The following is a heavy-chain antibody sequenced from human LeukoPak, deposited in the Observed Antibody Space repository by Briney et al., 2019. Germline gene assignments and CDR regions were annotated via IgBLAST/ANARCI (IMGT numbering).Heavy chain of an antibody. CDR1: GASISSGSYY. V-gene: IGHV4-61*02. D-gene: IGHD6-19*01. J-gene: IGHJ4*02. Sequence: SETLSLTCTVSGASISSGSYYWSWIRQPAGKGLEWIGRIYTSGSTNYNPSLRSRVTVSLDTSMNQFSPNLRSVTAADTAVYYCATTVAGVREHAYWGQGTLVTVSS. CDR2: IYTSGST. CDR3: ATTVAGVREHAY.